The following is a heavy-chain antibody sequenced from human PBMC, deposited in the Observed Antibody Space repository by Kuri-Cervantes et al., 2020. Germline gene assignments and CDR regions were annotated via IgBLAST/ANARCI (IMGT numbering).Heavy chain of an antibody. Sequence: GESLKISCAASGFTFSSYAMHWVRQAPGKGLEWVAVIWYDGSNKYYADSVKGRFTISRDNSKNTLYLQMNSLRAEDTAVYYCARDHGSGSGYFDYWGQGTLVTVSS. CDR2: IWYDGSNK. V-gene: IGHV3-33*08. CDR1: GFTFSSYA. CDR3: ARDHGSGSGYFDY. J-gene: IGHJ4*02. D-gene: IGHD3-10*01.